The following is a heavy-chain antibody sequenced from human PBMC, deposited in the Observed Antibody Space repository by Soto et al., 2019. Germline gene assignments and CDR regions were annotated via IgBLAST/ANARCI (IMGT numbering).Heavy chain of an antibody. V-gene: IGHV3-30*19. D-gene: IGHD6-19*01. Sequence: GGSLRLSCVVSGFTFSDLGMHWVRQSPGEGLAWVASISKDGLDRYYSESVKGRFTISRDDSKNTVFLQMNSLKVEDTAAYFCASPREGQWLVFDHWGQRTLVTVSS. CDR2: ISKDGLDR. CDR3: ASPREGQWLVFDH. J-gene: IGHJ4*02. CDR1: GFTFSDLG.